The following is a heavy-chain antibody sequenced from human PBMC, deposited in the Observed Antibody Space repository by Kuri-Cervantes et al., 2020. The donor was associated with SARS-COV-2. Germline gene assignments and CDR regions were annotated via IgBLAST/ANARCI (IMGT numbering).Heavy chain of an antibody. Sequence: GESLKISCAGSGITFSSYWMNWVRQAPGKGLEWVANIKQDGSEKYYVDSVKGRFTISRDNAKNSLYLQMNSLRAEDTAVYYCARIPGYSSGWLAFDIWGQGTMVTVSS. D-gene: IGHD6-19*01. CDR1: GITFSSYW. CDR2: IKQDGSEK. V-gene: IGHV3-7*01. J-gene: IGHJ3*02. CDR3: ARIPGYSSGWLAFDI.